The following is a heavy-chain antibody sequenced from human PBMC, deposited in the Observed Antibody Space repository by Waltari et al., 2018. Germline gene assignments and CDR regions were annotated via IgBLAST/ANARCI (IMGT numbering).Heavy chain of an antibody. CDR1: GGSFSGYY. V-gene: IGHV4-34*01. D-gene: IGHD2-2*02. CDR2: INHSGST. CDR3: ASVGYCSSTSCYTGDY. J-gene: IGHJ4*02. Sequence: QVQLQQWGAGLLKPSETLSLTCAVYGGSFSGYYWSWIRQPPGKGLEWIGEINHSGSTNYNPSLKSRVTISVDTSKNQFSLKLSSVTAADTAVYYCASVGYCSSTSCYTGDYWGQGTLVTVSS.